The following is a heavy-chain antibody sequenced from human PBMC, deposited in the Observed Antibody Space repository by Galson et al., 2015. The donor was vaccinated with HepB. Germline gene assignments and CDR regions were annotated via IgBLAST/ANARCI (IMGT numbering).Heavy chain of an antibody. Sequence: SLRLSCAASGFTFSNYGMHWVRQAPGKGLEWVALISYDGSNKQYLDSVKGRFTISRDNSKNTVYLQMNSLRVEDTAVYYCAKDRYSYGQFDYWGQGTLVTVSS. D-gene: IGHD5-18*01. J-gene: IGHJ4*02. CDR2: ISYDGSNK. CDR3: AKDRYSYGQFDY. V-gene: IGHV3-30*18. CDR1: GFTFSNYG.